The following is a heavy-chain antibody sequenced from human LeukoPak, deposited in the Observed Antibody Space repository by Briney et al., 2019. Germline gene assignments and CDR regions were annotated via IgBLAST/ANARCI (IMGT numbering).Heavy chain of an antibody. Sequence: GGSLRLSCAASGFTFSSYGMHWVRQAPGKGLEWVAFIRYDGSNKYYADSVKDRFTISRDNSKNTLYLQMNSLRAEDTAVYYCAKGSDVWGSYRYTAVPFDYWGQGTLVTVSS. V-gene: IGHV3-30*02. CDR3: AKGSDVWGSYRYTAVPFDY. CDR1: GFTFSSYG. D-gene: IGHD3-16*02. CDR2: IRYDGSNK. J-gene: IGHJ4*02.